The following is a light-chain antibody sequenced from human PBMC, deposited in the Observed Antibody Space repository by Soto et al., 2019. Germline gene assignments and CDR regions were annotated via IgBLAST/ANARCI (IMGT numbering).Light chain of an antibody. CDR3: QQYNSYSWT. V-gene: IGKV1-5*01. CDR1: QSISSW. CDR2: DAS. Sequence: GDRVTITCRASQSISSWSAWYQQRPGKAPKLLIYDASSLESGVPSRFSDSGSGTEFTLTISSLQPDDFATYYCQQYNSYSWTFGQGTKVDIK. J-gene: IGKJ1*01.